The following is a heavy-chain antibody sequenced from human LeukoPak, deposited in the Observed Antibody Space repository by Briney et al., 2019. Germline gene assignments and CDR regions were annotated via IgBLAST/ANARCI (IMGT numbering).Heavy chain of an antibody. V-gene: IGHV3-48*01. D-gene: IGHD3-9*01. CDR1: GFTFSSYS. CDR3: ARRARITIFWRSTIYYMDV. Sequence: PGGSLRLSCAASGFTFSSYSMNWVRQAPGKGLEWVSYISSSSSTIYYADSVEGRFTISRDNAKDSLYLQMNSLRAEDTAVYYCARRARITIFWRSTIYYMDVWGKGTTVTVSS. J-gene: IGHJ6*03. CDR2: ISSSSSTI.